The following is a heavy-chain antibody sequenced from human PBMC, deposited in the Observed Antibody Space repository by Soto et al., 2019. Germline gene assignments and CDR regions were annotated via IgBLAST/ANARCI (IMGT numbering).Heavy chain of an antibody. CDR2: VYSTEIT. Sequence: SETLSLTCTVSGDSIRSYFWGWIRQPPGKGLEWIGYVYSTEITNYNPTLKSRVAMSIDTSKNQFSLKVRSVTAADTAVYYCARGSEAWFDPWGQGTLVTVSS. V-gene: IGHV4-59*01. J-gene: IGHJ5*02. CDR1: GDSIRSYF. CDR3: ARGSEAWFDP.